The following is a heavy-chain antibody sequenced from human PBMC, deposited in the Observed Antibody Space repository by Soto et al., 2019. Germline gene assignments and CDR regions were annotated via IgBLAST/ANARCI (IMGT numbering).Heavy chain of an antibody. J-gene: IGHJ4*02. D-gene: IGHD3-10*01. CDR1: GGTFNTYA. CDR3: AREVQVHTPAFVY. V-gene: IGHV1-69*19. CDR2: ISPMFGAA. Sequence: QVQLVQSGAEMKKPGSSVKVSCQSSGGTFNTYAMNWVRQAPGQGPEWMGDISPMFGAANYAPKFQGRVTITADESTGTSYTQLSSLTSEDTARYFCAREVQVHTPAFVYWGQGTLVTVSS.